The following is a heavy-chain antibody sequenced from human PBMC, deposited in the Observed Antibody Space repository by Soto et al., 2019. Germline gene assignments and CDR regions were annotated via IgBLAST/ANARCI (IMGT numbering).Heavy chain of an antibody. Sequence: QVQLVQSGAEVKKPGASVKVSCKASGYTFTSYYMHWVRQAPGQGLEWMGIINPSGGSTSYAQKFQGRVHMTRDTSTSTVYMELSSLRSEDTAVYYCARDGTIAVAGRDLNWFDPWGQGTLVTVSS. D-gene: IGHD6-19*01. V-gene: IGHV1-46*01. CDR3: ARDGTIAVAGRDLNWFDP. CDR1: GYTFTSYY. J-gene: IGHJ5*02. CDR2: INPSGGST.